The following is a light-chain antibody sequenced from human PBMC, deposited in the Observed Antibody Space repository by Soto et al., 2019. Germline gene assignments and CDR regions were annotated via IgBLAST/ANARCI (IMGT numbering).Light chain of an antibody. CDR1: QSINTY. V-gene: IGKV1-39*01. J-gene: IGKJ5*01. Sequence: VQRSQSPSSLSASVGDRVTITCRASQSINTYLHWYQQKPGKAPKLLIYTASSLQSGVPSRFSGSGSGTEFTLTISSLQPEDFATYYCQQSYSTPSIPFGQGARPEIK. CDR2: TAS. CDR3: QQSYSTPSIP.